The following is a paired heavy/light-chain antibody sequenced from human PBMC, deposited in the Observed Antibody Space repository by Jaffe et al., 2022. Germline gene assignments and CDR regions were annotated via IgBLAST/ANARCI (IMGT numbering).Light chain of an antibody. CDR2: GAS. V-gene: IGKV3-20*01. J-gene: IGKJ2*01. Sequence: EIVLTQSPGTLSLSPGERATLSCRASQSVSSSYLAWYQQKPGQAPRLLIYGASSRATGIPDRFSGSGSGTDFTLTISRLEPEDFAVYYCQQYGSSPNTFGQGTKLEIK. CDR3: QQYGSSPNT. CDR1: QSVSSSY.
Heavy chain of an antibody. J-gene: IGHJ5*02. Sequence: QLQLQESGPGLVKPSETLSLTCTVSGGSISSSSYYWGWIRQPPGKGLEWIGSIYYSGSTYYNPSLKSRVTISVDTSKNQFSLKLSSVTAADTAVYYCARHWKGEYCSSTSCYTNPNWFDPWGQGTLVTVSS. CDR1: GGSISSSSYY. D-gene: IGHD2-2*02. V-gene: IGHV4-39*01. CDR3: ARHWKGEYCSSTSCYTNPNWFDP. CDR2: IYYSGST.